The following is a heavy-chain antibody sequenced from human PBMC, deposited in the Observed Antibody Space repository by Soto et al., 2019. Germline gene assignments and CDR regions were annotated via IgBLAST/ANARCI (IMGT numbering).Heavy chain of an antibody. CDR1: GFTFSSYG. V-gene: IGHV3-33*01. J-gene: IGHJ4*02. CDR2: IWYDGSNK. Sequence: GGSLRLSCAASGFTFSSYGMHWVRQAPGKGLEWVAVIWYDGSNKYYADSVKGRFTISRDNSKNTLYLQMNSLRAEDTAVYYCARDPRPSGYDSGLDYWGQGTLVTVSS. D-gene: IGHD5-12*01. CDR3: ARDPRPSGYDSGLDY.